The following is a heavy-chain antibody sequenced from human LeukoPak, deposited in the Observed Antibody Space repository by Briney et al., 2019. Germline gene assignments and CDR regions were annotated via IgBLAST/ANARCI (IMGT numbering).Heavy chain of an antibody. Sequence: GGSLRLSCAASGFTFSSSAMSRVRQAPGKGLEWVSSISGSGSGGSTYYADSVKGRFTISRDNSKNTLYLQMNSLRAEDTAVYYCAKSGYNRFDYWGQGTLVTVSS. V-gene: IGHV3-23*01. D-gene: IGHD5-24*01. J-gene: IGHJ4*02. CDR2: ISGSGSGGST. CDR3: AKSGYNRFDY. CDR1: GFTFSSSA.